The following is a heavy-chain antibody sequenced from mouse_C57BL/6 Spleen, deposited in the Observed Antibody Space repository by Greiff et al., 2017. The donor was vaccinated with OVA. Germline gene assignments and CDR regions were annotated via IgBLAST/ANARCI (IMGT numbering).Heavy chain of an antibody. CDR1: GYTFTSYW. CDR3: AREDGYDYAMDY. V-gene: IGHV1-52*01. Sequence: QVQLKQSGAELVRPGSSVKLSCKASGYTFTSYWMHWVKQRPIQGLEWIGNIDPSDSETHYNQKFKDKATLTVDKSSSTAYMQLSSLTSEDSAVYYCAREDGYDYAMDYWGQGTSVTVSS. D-gene: IGHD2-2*01. J-gene: IGHJ4*01. CDR2: IDPSDSET.